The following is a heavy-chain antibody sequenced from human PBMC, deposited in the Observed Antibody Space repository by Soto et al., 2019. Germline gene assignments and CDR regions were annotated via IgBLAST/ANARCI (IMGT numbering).Heavy chain of an antibody. D-gene: IGHD5-12*01. CDR3: AKRYSGYDDAFDI. V-gene: IGHV4-59*08. CDR2: IYYSGST. CDR1: GGSISSYY. J-gene: IGHJ3*02. Sequence: PSETLSLTCIVSGGSISSYYWSWIRQPPGKGLEWIGYIYYSGSTNYNPPLKSRVTISVDTSKNQFSLKLNSVTAADTAVYYCAKRYSGYDDAFDIWSQGTMVTVSS.